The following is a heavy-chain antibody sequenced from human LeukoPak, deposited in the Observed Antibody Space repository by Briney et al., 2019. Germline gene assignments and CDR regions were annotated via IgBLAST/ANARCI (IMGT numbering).Heavy chain of an antibody. J-gene: IGHJ4*02. CDR3: ARPTYCGSDCYLNFEY. CDR2: IKPNSGVT. CDR1: GYTFATYF. Sequence: ASVKVSCKTSGYTFATYFIHWVRQAPGQGLEWMGYIKPNSGVTNYAQTFRGRVTMTWDTSISTAYIELSGLTSDDTAIYYCARPTYCGSDCYLNFEYCGQGTLVTVSS. V-gene: IGHV1-2*02. D-gene: IGHD2-21*02.